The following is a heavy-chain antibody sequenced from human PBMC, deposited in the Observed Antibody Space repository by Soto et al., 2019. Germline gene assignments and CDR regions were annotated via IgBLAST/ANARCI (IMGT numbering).Heavy chain of an antibody. V-gene: IGHV3-30*16. CDR2: ISYDGNNK. J-gene: IGHJ4*02. Sequence: TDSMPLVPQVPGKGLEWVAVISYDGNNKFYRGSVKGRFSISRDTSMHTVYLEMNSLSPEDTGVYYCARSIAVAGLGYWGQGTLVAVS. CDR3: ARSIAVAGLGY. CDR1: TDS. D-gene: IGHD6-19*01.